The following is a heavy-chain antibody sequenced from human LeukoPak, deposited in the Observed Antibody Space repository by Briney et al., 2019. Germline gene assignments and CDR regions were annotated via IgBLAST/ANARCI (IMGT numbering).Heavy chain of an antibody. V-gene: IGHV3-7*01. CDR3: ARDTYSSSWPYYYYYMDV. D-gene: IGHD6-13*01. J-gene: IGHJ6*03. CDR1: GFTFSSYW. CDR2: IKQDGSEK. Sequence: SGGSLRLSCAAYGFTFSSYWMSWVRQAPGKGLEWVANIKQDGSEKYYVDSVKGRFTISRDNAKNSLYLQMNSLRAEDTAVYYCARDTYSSSWPYYYYYMDVWGKGTTVTVSS.